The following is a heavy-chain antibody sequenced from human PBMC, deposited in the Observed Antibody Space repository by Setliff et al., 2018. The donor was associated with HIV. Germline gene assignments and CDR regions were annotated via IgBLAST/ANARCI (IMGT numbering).Heavy chain of an antibody. J-gene: IGHJ1*01. CDR3: ARDPSSGIYYDSSGQYFQN. D-gene: IGHD3-22*01. Sequence: ASVKVSCKASGYTFTDYYMHWVRQAPGQGLEWMGWINPNTGGTNYAQKFQGRVSMTIDTSTSTAYMGLRSLRPDDTAVYFCARDPSSGIYYDSSGQYFQNWGQGTLVTVSS. CDR2: INPNTGGT. V-gene: IGHV1-2*02. CDR1: GYTFTDYY.